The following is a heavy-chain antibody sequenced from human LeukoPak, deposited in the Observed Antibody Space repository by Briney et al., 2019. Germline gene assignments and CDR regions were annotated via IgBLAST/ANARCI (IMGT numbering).Heavy chain of an antibody. J-gene: IGHJ3*02. Sequence: SETLSLTCTVSGGSISSYYWSWIRQPPGKGLEWIGYIYYSGSTNYNPSLKSRVTISVDTSKNQFSLKLSSVTAADTAVYYCARHPPPMITFGGVIVFDAFDIWGQGTMVTVSS. CDR3: ARHPPPMITFGGVIVFDAFDI. D-gene: IGHD3-16*02. V-gene: IGHV4-59*08. CDR2: IYYSGST. CDR1: GGSISSYY.